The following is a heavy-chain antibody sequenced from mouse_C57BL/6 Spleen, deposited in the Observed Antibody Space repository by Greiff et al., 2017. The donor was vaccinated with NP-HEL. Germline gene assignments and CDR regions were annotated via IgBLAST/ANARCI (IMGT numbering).Heavy chain of an antibody. J-gene: IGHJ4*01. Sequence: QVQLQQPGAELVKPGASVKVSCKASGSTFTSYWMHWVKQRPGQGLEWIGRLHPSDSDTNSNQKFKGKATLTVDKSSSTAYMQLSSLRSEDSAVYYCAIWGDYYAMDYWGQGTSVTGSS. CDR3: AIWGDYYAMDY. CDR1: GSTFTSYW. CDR2: LHPSDSDT. V-gene: IGHV1-74*01.